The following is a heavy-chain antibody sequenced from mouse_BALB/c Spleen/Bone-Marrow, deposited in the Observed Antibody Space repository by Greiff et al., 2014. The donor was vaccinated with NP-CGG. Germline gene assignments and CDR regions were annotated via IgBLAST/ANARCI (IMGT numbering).Heavy chain of an antibody. CDR1: GFYIKDTY. D-gene: IGHD2-14*01. CDR3: ASYRYAWYFDV. V-gene: IGHV14-3*02. Sequence: VQLKGAGAELVKPGASVKLSCPPSGFYIKDTYMHWGEQRPEQGLGWIGRIDPANGNTKYDPKFQGKATITADTSSNTAYLQLSSLTSEDTAVYYCASYRYAWYFDVWGAGTTVTVSS. CDR2: IDPANGNT. J-gene: IGHJ1*01.